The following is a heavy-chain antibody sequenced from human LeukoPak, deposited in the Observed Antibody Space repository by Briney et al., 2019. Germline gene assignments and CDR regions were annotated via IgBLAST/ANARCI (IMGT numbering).Heavy chain of an antibody. J-gene: IGHJ4*02. V-gene: IGHV3-49*03. CDR1: GFTFGDYT. Sequence: GGSLRLSCTASGFTFGDYTMSWFRQAPGKGLEWVGFIRSKAYGGTTEYAASVKGRFTISRHDSKSIAYLQMSSLKTEDTAVYYCSRLLSLRWELLPQNYWGQGTLVTVSS. D-gene: IGHD1-26*01. CDR3: SRLLSLRWELLPQNY. CDR2: IRSKAYGGTT.